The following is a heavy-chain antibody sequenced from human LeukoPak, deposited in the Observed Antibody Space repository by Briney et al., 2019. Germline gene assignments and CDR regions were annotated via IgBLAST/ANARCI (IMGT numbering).Heavy chain of an antibody. J-gene: IGHJ5*02. CDR2: INPSGGST. D-gene: IGHD3-22*01. CDR1: GYTFTSYY. Sequence: ASVKVSCKASGYTFTSYYIHWVRQDPGQGLEWMGIINPSGGSTSYAQKFQGRVTMTRDTSTSTVYMELSSLRSEDTAVYYCARAEYYYDSWFDPWGQGTLVTVSS. V-gene: IGHV1-46*01. CDR3: ARAEYYYDSWFDP.